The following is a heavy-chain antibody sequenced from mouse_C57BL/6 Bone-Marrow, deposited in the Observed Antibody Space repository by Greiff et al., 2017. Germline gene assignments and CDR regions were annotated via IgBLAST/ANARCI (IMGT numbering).Heavy chain of an antibody. Sequence: QVQLQQPGAELVKPGASVKLSCKASGYTFTSYWMQWVKQRPGQGLEWIGEIGPSGSYTNYNQKLKGKATMTVDTSSSTAFLQLTSLTSEDTAVYYCARERLSVYCLDYCGQGKTLTVSS. CDR1: GYTFTSYW. CDR2: IGPSGSYT. J-gene: IGHJ2*01. CDR3: ARERLSVYCLDY. V-gene: IGHV1-50*01.